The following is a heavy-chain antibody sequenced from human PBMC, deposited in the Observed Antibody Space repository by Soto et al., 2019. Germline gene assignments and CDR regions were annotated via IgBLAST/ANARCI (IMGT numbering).Heavy chain of an antibody. J-gene: IGHJ3*02. CDR2: IKEDGGQN. Sequence: EVQLVESGGGLVQPGGSLRLSCVVSGFTFSKYWMTWVRQAPGKGPEWVANIKEDGGQNYYVDFVRGRFTISRDNAKNSLYLQMSSLRAEDTAVYYCARNRLEFSDDAFDIWGQGTMVIVSS. D-gene: IGHD1-1*01. CDR3: ARNRLEFSDDAFDI. V-gene: IGHV3-7*01. CDR1: GFTFSKYW.